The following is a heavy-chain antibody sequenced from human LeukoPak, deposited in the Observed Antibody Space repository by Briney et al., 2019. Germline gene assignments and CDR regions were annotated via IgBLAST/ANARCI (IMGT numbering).Heavy chain of an antibody. V-gene: IGHV4-59*08. CDR1: GGSMNTYY. J-gene: IGHJ4*02. CDR2: IFYTGIT. CDR3: ARHPDWAIDY. Sequence: SETLSLTCNVSGGSMNTYYWSWIRQPPGKGLEWIGYIFYTGITNYNPSLKSRVTISVDTSRNQFSLKLSSVTAADTAVYYCARHPDWAIDYWGQGTLVTVSS. D-gene: IGHD3-9*01.